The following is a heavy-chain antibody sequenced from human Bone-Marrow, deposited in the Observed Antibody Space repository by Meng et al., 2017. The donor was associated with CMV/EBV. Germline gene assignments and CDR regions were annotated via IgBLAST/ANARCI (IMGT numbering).Heavy chain of an antibody. V-gene: IGHV4-34*01. CDR3: AREPSCSSTSCYPFDY. CDR1: GGSFSGYY. J-gene: IGHJ4*02. D-gene: IGHD2-2*01. CDR2: INHSGST. Sequence: SETLSLTCAVYGGSFSGYYWSWIRQPPGKGLEWIGEINHSGSTNYNPSLKSRVTISVDTSKNQFSLKLSSVTAADTAVYYCAREPSCSSTSCYPFDYWGQGTLVTVS.